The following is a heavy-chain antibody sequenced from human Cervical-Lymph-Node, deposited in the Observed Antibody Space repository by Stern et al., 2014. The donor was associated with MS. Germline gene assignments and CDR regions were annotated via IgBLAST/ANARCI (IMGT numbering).Heavy chain of an antibody. CDR3: ARMMGSGYRDYFDY. J-gene: IGHJ4*02. D-gene: IGHD3-3*01. CDR1: GFSFITSGTR. Sequence: QVTLRESGPALVKPTQTLTLTCSFSGFSFITSGTRVSWIRQPPGRALEWLARIDWNDKAFYNSSQLTRLSISKDTSKNQVVLTMTNVDPVDTATYYCARMMGSGYRDYFDYWGQGIPVTVSS. CDR2: IDWNDKA. V-gene: IGHV2-70*04.